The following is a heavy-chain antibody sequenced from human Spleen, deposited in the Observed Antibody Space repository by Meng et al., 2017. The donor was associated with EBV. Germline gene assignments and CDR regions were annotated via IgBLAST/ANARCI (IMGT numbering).Heavy chain of an antibody. Sequence: RRESGPGPCKPSGPPSLTCIVSGDSISSFYDWGWIRQPPGRGLEWIGSVHYTGSTYYSPSLKSRVTVSVDTSKNQFSLRLTSVTAADTAVYYCARPFPSWQSPRLDPFGAWGQGTLVTVSS. CDR3: ARPFPSWQSPRLDPFGA. V-gene: IGHV4-39*01. CDR1: GDSISSFYD. D-gene: IGHD6-19*01. CDR2: VHYTGST. J-gene: IGHJ5*02.